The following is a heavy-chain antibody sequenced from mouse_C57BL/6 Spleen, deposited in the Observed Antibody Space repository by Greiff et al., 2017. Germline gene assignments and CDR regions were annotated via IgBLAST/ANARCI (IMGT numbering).Heavy chain of an antibody. CDR1: GYAFRSSW. CDR3: ARSSPDYFDY. D-gene: IGHD1-1*01. CDR2: IYPGDGDP. V-gene: IGHV1-82*01. J-gene: IGHJ2*01. Sequence: VQLQQSGPELVKPGASVKISCKASGYAFRSSWMNWVKQRPGKGLEWIGRIYPGDGDPNYNGKFKGKATLTADKSSSTAYMQLSSLTSEDSAVYFCARSSPDYFDYWGQGTTLTVSS.